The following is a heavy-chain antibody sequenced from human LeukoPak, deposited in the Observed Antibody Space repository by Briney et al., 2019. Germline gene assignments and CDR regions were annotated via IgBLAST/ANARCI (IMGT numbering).Heavy chain of an antibody. CDR3: AREARLAARPRKNWFDP. CDR2: INPNSGGT. D-gene: IGHD6-6*01. V-gene: IGHV1-2*02. Sequence: GASVKVSCKASGYTFTGYYMHWVRQAPGQGLEWMGWINPNSGGTNYAQKFQGRVTMTRDTSISTAYMELSRLRSDDTAVYYCAREARLAARPRKNWFDPWGQGTLVTVSS. J-gene: IGHJ5*02. CDR1: GYTFTGYY.